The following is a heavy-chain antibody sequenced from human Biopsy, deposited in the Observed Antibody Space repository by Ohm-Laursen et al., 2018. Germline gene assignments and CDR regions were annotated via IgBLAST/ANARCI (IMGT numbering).Heavy chain of an antibody. Sequence: TLSLTCAVYGESFNGHYWSWIRQHPGKGLEWIGYIYYSGSTYYNPSLKSRVSISVDTSKNQFSLKLNSVTVADTAVYYCARHSAEKSGYDGDHFDYWGQGTLVTVSS. CDR3: ARHSAEKSGYDGDHFDY. V-gene: IGHV4-31*11. CDR1: GESFNGHY. CDR2: IYYSGST. J-gene: IGHJ4*02. D-gene: IGHD6-25*01.